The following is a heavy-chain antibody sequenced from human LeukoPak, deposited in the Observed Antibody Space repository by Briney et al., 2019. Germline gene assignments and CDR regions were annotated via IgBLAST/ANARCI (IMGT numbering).Heavy chain of an antibody. Sequence: KESGPTLVKPTQTLTLTCTFSGFSLSTSRVGVGWIRQPPGKALEWLALIYWDDDKRYSPSLKSRLTITKDTSKNQVVLTMTNMDPVDTATYYCVHRRTYGSLVGWFDPWGQGTLVTVSS. CDR1: GFSLSTSRVG. CDR3: VHRRTYGSLVGWFDP. V-gene: IGHV2-5*02. D-gene: IGHD6-13*01. J-gene: IGHJ5*02. CDR2: IYWDDDK.